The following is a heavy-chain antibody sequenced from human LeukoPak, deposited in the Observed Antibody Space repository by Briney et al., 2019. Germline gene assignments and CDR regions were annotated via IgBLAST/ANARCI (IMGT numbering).Heavy chain of an antibody. CDR3: ARGEWELLS. CDR2: MNPNSGNT. V-gene: IGHV1-8*03. D-gene: IGHD1-26*01. J-gene: IGHJ4*02. Sequence: ASVKVSCKASAYTFTSYDIKWVRQATGQGLEWMGWMNPNSGNTGYAQKFQGRVTITRNTSISTAYMELSSLRSEDTAVYYCARGEWELLSWGQGTLVTVSS. CDR1: AYTFTSYD.